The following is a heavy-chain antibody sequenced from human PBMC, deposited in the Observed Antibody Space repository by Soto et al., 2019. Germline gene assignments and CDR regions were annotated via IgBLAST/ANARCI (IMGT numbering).Heavy chain of an antibody. Sequence: ASVKVSCKASGYTFTNSLMHWVRQAPGQRLEWMGWINAGNGKTEYSQKFQGRVTITRDTSASTAYMELSSLRSEDTAVYYCSSYPQNGTDVWGQGTTVTVSS. CDR1: GYTFTNSL. J-gene: IGHJ6*02. V-gene: IGHV1-3*01. CDR2: INAGNGKT. CDR3: SSYPQNGTDV.